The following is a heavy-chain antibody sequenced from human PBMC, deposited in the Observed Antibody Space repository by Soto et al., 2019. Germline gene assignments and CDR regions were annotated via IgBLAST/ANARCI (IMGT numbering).Heavy chain of an antibody. Sequence: GGSLRLSCAASGFTFSSYGMHWVRQAPGKGLEWVAVISYDGSNKYYADSVKGRFTISRDNSKNTLYLQMNSLRAEDTAVYYCASGYSSSPVDYWGQGTLVTVSS. CDR3: ASGYSSSPVDY. D-gene: IGHD6-13*01. CDR2: ISYDGSNK. V-gene: IGHV3-30*03. CDR1: GFTFSSYG. J-gene: IGHJ4*02.